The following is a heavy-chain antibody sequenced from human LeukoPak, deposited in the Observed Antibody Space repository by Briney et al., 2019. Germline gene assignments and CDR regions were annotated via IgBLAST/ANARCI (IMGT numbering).Heavy chain of an antibody. D-gene: IGHD2-15*01. CDR1: GYTFTSYG. Sequence: ASVKVSCKASGYTFTSYGISWVRQAPGQGLEWMGWISTYNGNTNYAQKLQGRVTMTTDTPTSAAYMELRSLRSDDTAVYYCARDPGVVAASFKFDYWGQGTLVTVSS. CDR3: ARDPGVVAASFKFDY. CDR2: ISTYNGNT. V-gene: IGHV1-18*01. J-gene: IGHJ4*02.